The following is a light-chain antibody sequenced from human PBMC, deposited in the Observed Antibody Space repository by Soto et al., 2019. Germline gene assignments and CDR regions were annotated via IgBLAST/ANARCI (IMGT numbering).Light chain of an antibody. Sequence: QMTQSPSPPSASVGDRVTITCRASQSINSWLAWYQQKPGKAPKLLIYKASSLESGVPSRFSGSGSGTEFTLTISSLQPDDFATYYCQQYNSYSRTFGQG. CDR1: QSINSW. CDR2: KAS. J-gene: IGKJ1*01. CDR3: QQYNSYSRT. V-gene: IGKV1-5*03.